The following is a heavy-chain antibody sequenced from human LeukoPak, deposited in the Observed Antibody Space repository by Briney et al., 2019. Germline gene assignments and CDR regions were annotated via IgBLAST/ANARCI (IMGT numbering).Heavy chain of an antibody. CDR2: ISSSGSTI. CDR3: ARGASDFWSGYYDVNFYYYYMDV. CDR1: GFTFSSYS. D-gene: IGHD3-3*01. V-gene: IGHV3-48*04. J-gene: IGHJ6*03. Sequence: GGSLRLSCAASGFTFSSYSMTWVRQAPGKGLEWVSYISSSGSTIYYADSVKGRFTISRDNAKNSLYLQMNSLRAEDTAVYYCARGASDFWSGYYDVNFYYYYMDVWGKGTTVTVSS.